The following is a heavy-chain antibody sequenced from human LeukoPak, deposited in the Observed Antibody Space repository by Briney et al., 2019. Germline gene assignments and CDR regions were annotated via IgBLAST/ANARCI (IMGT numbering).Heavy chain of an antibody. D-gene: IGHD4-11*01. CDR3: AKDGSWNDYRYFDY. CDR2: IYHSGST. CDR1: GGSISSGGYY. J-gene: IGHJ4*02. V-gene: IGHV4-30-2*01. Sequence: SETLSLTCTVSGGSISSGGYYWSWIRQPPGKGLEWIGYIYHSGSTYYNPSLKSRVTISVDRSKNQFSLKLSSVTAADTAVYYCAKDGSWNDYRYFDYWGQGTLVTVSS.